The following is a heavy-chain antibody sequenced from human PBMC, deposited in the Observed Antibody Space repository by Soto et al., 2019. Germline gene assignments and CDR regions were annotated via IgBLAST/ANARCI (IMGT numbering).Heavy chain of an antibody. CDR1: VFTFSSYG. J-gene: IGHJ6*02. CDR2: ISYDGSNK. D-gene: IGHD2-21*02. V-gene: IGHV3-30*18. Sequence: WGSLLVSCAASVFTFSSYGMRWVRQAPGKGLDRVAVISYDGSNKYYADSVKGRFTISRDNSKNTLYLQMNSLRAEDTAVYYCAKEDPYCGGDCYHLHYGMDVWGQGTPVTVSS. CDR3: AKEDPYCGGDCYHLHYGMDV.